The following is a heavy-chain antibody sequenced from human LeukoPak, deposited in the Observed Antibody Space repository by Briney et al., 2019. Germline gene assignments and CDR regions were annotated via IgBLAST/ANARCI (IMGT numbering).Heavy chain of an antibody. CDR2: IYPGDSDT. D-gene: IGHD3-22*01. CDR1: GYSFTSYG. Sequence: GESLKISCKGSGYSFTSYGIGWVRQMPGKGLEWMGIIYPGDSDTRYSPSFQGQVTISADKSISTAYLQWSSLKASDTAMYYCARLYDSSGYYSLGSFDIWGQGTMVTVSS. V-gene: IGHV5-51*01. J-gene: IGHJ3*02. CDR3: ARLYDSSGYYSLGSFDI.